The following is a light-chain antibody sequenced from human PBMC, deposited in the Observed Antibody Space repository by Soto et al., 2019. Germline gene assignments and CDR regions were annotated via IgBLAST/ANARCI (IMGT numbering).Light chain of an antibody. J-gene: IGKJ5*01. V-gene: IGKV1-9*01. CDR3: QQRRDYPIT. CDR2: TAS. Sequence: DIQLTQSPSFLSASVGDRVTITCRASQVISTGLAWYQQKSGKAPKLLIHTASTLQSGVPSRFSGSGSGTEFTLSINSLQPEDFATYYCQQRRDYPITFGKGTRLDMK. CDR1: QVISTG.